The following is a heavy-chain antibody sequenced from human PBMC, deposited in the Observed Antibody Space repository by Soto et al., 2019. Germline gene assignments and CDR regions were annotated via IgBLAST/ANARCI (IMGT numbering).Heavy chain of an antibody. J-gene: IGHJ6*02. V-gene: IGHV1-18*01. Sequence: ASVKVSCKASGYTFTSYGISWVRQAPGQGLEWMGWISAYNGNTNYAQKLQDRVTMTTDTSTSTAYMELRSLRSDDTAVYYCARDRALGLAVAPNYGMDVWGQGTTVTVSS. D-gene: IGHD6-19*01. CDR3: ARDRALGLAVAPNYGMDV. CDR1: GYTFTSYG. CDR2: ISAYNGNT.